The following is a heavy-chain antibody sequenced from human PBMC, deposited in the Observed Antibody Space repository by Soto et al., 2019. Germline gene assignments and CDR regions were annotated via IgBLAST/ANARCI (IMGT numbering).Heavy chain of an antibody. V-gene: IGHV3-23*01. J-gene: IGHJ4*02. Sequence: GGSLRLSCAASGFTFGSYAMSWVRQAPGKGLEWVSLISGTGDSSEYANSVKGRFTIPRDYSKTTVFLQMNSLRAEDTAVYFCATANGDYGSGSFSHWGQGTLITVSS. CDR1: GFTFGSYA. CDR3: ATANGDYGSGSFSH. D-gene: IGHD3-10*01. CDR2: ISGTGDSS.